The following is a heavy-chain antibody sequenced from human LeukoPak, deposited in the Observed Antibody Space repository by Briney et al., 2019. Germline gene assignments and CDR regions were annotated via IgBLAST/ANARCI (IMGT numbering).Heavy chain of an antibody. CDR1: GFIFSSYA. Sequence: GGSLRLSCAASGFIFSSYAMSWVRQAPGKGLEWVSTISGSGGSTYYADSVKGRFTISRDNSKNTLYLQMNSLRAEDTAVYYCARGAYVGSYYYFDYWGQGTLVTVSS. CDR3: ARGAYVGSYYYFDY. CDR2: ISGSGGST. J-gene: IGHJ4*02. D-gene: IGHD1-26*01. V-gene: IGHV3-23*01.